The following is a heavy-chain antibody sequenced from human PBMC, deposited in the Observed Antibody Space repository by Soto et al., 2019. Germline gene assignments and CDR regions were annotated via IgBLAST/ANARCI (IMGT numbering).Heavy chain of an antibody. D-gene: IGHD6-13*01. Sequence: ASVKGSCQASGYTFTRFGISWVRQAPGLGFEGMGWISAYNGNTNYAQKLQGRVTMTTDTSTSTAYMELRSLRSDDTAVYYCARDEGIAAVRYSGMDVWGQGTTVTVSS. CDR1: GYTFTRFG. CDR2: ISAYNGNT. CDR3: ARDEGIAAVRYSGMDV. V-gene: IGHV1-18*01. J-gene: IGHJ6*02.